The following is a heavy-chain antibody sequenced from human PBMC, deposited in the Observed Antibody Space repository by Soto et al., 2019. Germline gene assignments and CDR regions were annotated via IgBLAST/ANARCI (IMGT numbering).Heavy chain of an antibody. CDR2: MNPNSGNT. D-gene: IGHD3-9*01. CDR1: GYTFTSYD. CDR3: ARGGDILAAHSENFDY. V-gene: IGHV1-8*01. Sequence: QVQLVQSGAEVKKPGASVKVSCKASGYTFTSYDINWVRQATGQGLEWMGWMNPNSGNTGYAQKFQGRVTITRNTSIRTAYREMRSLRSEATAVYYCARGGDILAAHSENFDYWGQGTLVTVSS. J-gene: IGHJ4*02.